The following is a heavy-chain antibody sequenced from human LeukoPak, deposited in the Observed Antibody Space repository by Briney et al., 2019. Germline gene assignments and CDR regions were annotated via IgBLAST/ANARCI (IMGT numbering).Heavy chain of an antibody. CDR2: ISSSSSYI. Sequence: GGSLRLSCAASGFTFSSYEMNWVRQAPGKGLEWVSSISSSSSYIYYADSVKGRFTISRDNAKNSLYLQMNSLRAEDTAVYYCAISRLGRPNWFDPWGQGTLVTVSS. CDR3: AISRLGRPNWFDP. CDR1: GFTFSSYE. D-gene: IGHD7-27*01. J-gene: IGHJ5*02. V-gene: IGHV3-21*01.